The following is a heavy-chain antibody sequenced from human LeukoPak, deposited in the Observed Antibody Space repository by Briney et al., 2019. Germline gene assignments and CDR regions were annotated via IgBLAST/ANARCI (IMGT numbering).Heavy chain of an antibody. CDR2: IYPGDSDT. D-gene: IGHD2-15*01. CDR1: GYSFTSYW. CDR3: ARLDCSGGSCYALDY. J-gene: IGHJ4*02. Sequence: AGESLKISCKGSGYSFTSYWIGWVRQMPGKGLEWMGIIYPGDSDTRYSPSFQGQVTISADKSISTAYLQWSSLKASDTAMYYCARLDCSGGSCYALDYWGQGTLVTVSS. V-gene: IGHV5-51*01.